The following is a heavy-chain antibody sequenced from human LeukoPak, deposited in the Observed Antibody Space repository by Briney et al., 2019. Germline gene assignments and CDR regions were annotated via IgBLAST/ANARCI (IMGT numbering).Heavy chain of an antibody. Sequence: GKSLTLTCAASGFPFSNYGVHWVRQAPGQGLDSEEVILSDGSNKYYADSVKCRFTISRDNSKNTLYLKMTSLRAEDTAVYCCACGRWGLPHDYWGQGTLVTVSS. D-gene: IGHD1-26*01. CDR3: ACGRWGLPHDY. V-gene: IGHV3-33*08. CDR2: ILSDGSNK. CDR1: GFPFSNYG. J-gene: IGHJ4*02.